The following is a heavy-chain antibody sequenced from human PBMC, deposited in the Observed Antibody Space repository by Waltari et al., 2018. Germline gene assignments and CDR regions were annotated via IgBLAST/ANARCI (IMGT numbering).Heavy chain of an antibody. CDR1: GFTFEDYT. D-gene: IGHD3-10*01. CDR2: ISWDGGST. J-gene: IGHJ4*02. V-gene: IGHV3-43*01. Sequence: EVQLVESGGVVVQPGGSLRLSCAASGFTFEDYTMHWVLQAPGKGLEWVSLISWDGGSTYYADSVKGRFTISRDNSKNSLYLQMNSLRTEDTALYYCAKGIDYIDYWGQGTLVTVSS. CDR3: AKGIDYIDY.